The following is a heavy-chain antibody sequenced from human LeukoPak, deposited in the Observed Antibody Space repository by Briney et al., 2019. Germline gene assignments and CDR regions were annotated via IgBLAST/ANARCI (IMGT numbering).Heavy chain of an antibody. J-gene: IGHJ4*02. V-gene: IGHV1-69*04. CDR3: ARGTGSSWYFY. CDR2: IIPILGIA. D-gene: IGHD6-13*01. CDR1: GGTFSSYA. Sequence: SVKVSCKASGGTFSSYAISWVRQAPGQGLEWMGRIIPILGIANYAQKFQGRVTITADKSTSTAYMELSSLRSEDTAVYYCARGTGSSWYFYWGQGTLVTVSS.